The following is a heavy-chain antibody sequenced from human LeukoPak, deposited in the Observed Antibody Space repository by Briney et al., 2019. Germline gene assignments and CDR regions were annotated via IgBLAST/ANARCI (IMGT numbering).Heavy chain of an antibody. CDR2: ISGSGGST. V-gene: IGHV3-23*01. J-gene: IGHJ4*02. D-gene: IGHD6-13*01. Sequence: PGGSLRLSCAASGFTFSSFAMSWVRQAPGKGLEWASAISGSGGSTYYADSVKGRFTISRDNSKNTLYLQMNSLRAEDTAVYYCAKGSSSWYVPEGNYWGQGTLVTVSS. CDR3: AKGSSSWYVPEGNY. CDR1: GFTFSSFA.